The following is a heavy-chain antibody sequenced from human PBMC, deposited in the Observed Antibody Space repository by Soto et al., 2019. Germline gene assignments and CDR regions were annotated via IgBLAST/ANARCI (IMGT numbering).Heavy chain of an antibody. V-gene: IGHV5-51*01. CDR2: IYPVDSNT. J-gene: IGHJ4*02. Sequence: PGESMRVSWQAAGYSFSKYWSGWVRQMSGKGLEWMGVIYPVDSNTKFSPSFQGQVTMSVDNSISTTYLQWISLKASDTAMYYCARQAYHFDGNSFDYWGQGTLVTVSS. CDR3: ARQAYHFDGNSFDY. CDR1: GYSFSKYW. D-gene: IGHD3-9*01.